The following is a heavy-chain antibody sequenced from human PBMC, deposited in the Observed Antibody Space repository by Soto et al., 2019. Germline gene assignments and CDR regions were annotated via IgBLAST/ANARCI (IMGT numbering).Heavy chain of an antibody. V-gene: IGHV1-46*01. J-gene: IGHJ4*02. CDR2: INPSGGST. CDR3: AIGSGSYFDY. Sequence: ASVQVSCNASGYTFISYYMHWVRQAPGQGLEWMGIINPSGGSTSYAQKFQGRVTMIRDTSTSTVYMELSSMRSEDTAVYYCAIGSGSYFDYWGQGTLVTVSS. CDR1: GYTFISYY. D-gene: IGHD3-10*01.